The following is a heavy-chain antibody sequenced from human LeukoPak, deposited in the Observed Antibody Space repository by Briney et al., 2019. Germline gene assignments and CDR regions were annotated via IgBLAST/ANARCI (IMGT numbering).Heavy chain of an antibody. CDR1: GGSFSGYY. V-gene: IGHV4-34*01. D-gene: IGHD3-3*01. CDR2: INHSGST. J-gene: IGHJ4*02. Sequence: SETLSLTCAVYGGSFSGYYWSWIRQPPGKGLEWIGEINHSGSTNYNPSLKSRVTISVDTSKNQFSLKLSSVTAADTAVYYCAREPSSVSITIFGVVRGPFDYWGQGTLVAVSS. CDR3: AREPSSVSITIFGVVRGPFDY.